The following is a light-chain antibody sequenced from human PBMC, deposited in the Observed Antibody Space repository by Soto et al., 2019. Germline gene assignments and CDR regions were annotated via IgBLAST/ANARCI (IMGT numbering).Light chain of an antibody. J-gene: IGLJ3*02. CDR3: SSYTSNSTWV. V-gene: IGLV2-14*01. CDR1: SSDVGGSDY. CDR2: EVS. Sequence: QSALTQPASVSGSPGQSVTISRTGTSSDVGGSDYVSWYQQYPGKAPKLIIHEVSNRPSGLSRRFSASKSDNTASLTISGLRAEDEADYFCSSYTSNSTWVFGGGTKVTVL.